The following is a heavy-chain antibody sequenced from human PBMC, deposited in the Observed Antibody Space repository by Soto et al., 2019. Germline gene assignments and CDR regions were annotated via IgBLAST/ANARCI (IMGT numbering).Heavy chain of an antibody. CDR2: ISAYNGNT. Sequence: GASVKVSCKASGYTFTSYGISWVRQAPGQGLEWMGWISAYNGNTNYAQKLQGRVTMTTDTSTSTAYMELRSLRSDDTAVYYCAVYCSGGSCYPPFNHWGQGTLVTVSS. D-gene: IGHD2-15*01. V-gene: IGHV1-18*01. CDR3: AVYCSGGSCYPPFNH. J-gene: IGHJ4*02. CDR1: GYTFTSYG.